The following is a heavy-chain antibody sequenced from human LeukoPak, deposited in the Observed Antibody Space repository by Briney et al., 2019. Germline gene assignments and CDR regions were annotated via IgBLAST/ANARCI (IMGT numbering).Heavy chain of an antibody. Sequence: GGSLRLSCAASGFTFSSHAMHWVRPAPGKGLEGVALMSNDGSKKFYADSLKGRFTISRDNSKNTLYLQMNSLRSEDTAVYFCARDGSVLRFLEWLFFLDYWGQGTLVTVSS. D-gene: IGHD3-3*01. CDR1: GFTFSSHA. J-gene: IGHJ4*02. V-gene: IGHV3-30*01. CDR2: MSNDGSKK. CDR3: ARDGSVLRFLEWLFFLDY.